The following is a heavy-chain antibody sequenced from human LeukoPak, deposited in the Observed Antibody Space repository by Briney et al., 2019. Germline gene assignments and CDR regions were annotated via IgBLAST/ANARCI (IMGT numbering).Heavy chain of an antibody. V-gene: IGHV1-46*01. CDR2: INPSGGST. D-gene: IGHD6-13*01. Sequence: ASVKVSCKASGYTFTSYYMHWVRQAPGQGLEWMGIINPSGGSTSYAQKFQGRVTMTRDTSTSTVYVELSSLRSEDTAVYYCARSIAAAAGWFDPWGQGTLVTVSS. J-gene: IGHJ5*02. CDR1: GYTFTSYY. CDR3: ARSIAAAAGWFDP.